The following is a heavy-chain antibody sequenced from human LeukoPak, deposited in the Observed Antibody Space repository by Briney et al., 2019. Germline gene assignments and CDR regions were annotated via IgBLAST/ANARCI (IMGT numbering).Heavy chain of an antibody. CDR3: ARGNDFWSGEAACWFDP. CDR2: IYYSGST. CDR1: GGSISSYY. J-gene: IGHJ5*02. V-gene: IGHV4-59*01. Sequence: SETLSLTCTVSGGSISSYYGSWIRQPPGKGLEWIGYIYYSGSTNYNPSLKSRVTISVDTSKNQFSLKLSSVTAAGTAVYYCARGNDFWSGEAACWFDPWGQGTLVTVSS. D-gene: IGHD3-3*01.